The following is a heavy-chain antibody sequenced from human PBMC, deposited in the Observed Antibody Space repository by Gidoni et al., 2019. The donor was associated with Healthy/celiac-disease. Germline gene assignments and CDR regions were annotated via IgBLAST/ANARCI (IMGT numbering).Heavy chain of an antibody. V-gene: IGHV4-59*08. CDR1: GGSISSYY. CDR2: IYYSGST. Sequence: QVQLQESGPGLVKPSETLSLTCTVSGGSISSYYWSWIRQPPGKGLVWIGYIYYSGSTNYNPSLKSRVTISVDTSKNQFSLKLSSVTAADTAVYYCARRGGGVPFDYWGQGTLVTVSS. J-gene: IGHJ4*02. D-gene: IGHD2-8*02. CDR3: ARRGGGVPFDY.